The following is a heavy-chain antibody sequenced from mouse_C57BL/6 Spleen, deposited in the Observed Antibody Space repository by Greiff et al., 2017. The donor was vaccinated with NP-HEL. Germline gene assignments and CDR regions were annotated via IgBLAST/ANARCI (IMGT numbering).Heavy chain of an antibody. CDR1: GYAFSSYW. Sequence: VQLQQSGAELVKPGASVKISCKASGYAFSSYWMNWVKQRPGKGLEWIGQIYPGDGDTNYNGKFKGKATLTADKSSSTAYMQLSSLTSEDSAVYFCAREGDYYGPYYFDYWGQGTTLTVSS. J-gene: IGHJ2*01. CDR2: IYPGDGDT. D-gene: IGHD1-1*01. CDR3: AREGDYYGPYYFDY. V-gene: IGHV1-80*01.